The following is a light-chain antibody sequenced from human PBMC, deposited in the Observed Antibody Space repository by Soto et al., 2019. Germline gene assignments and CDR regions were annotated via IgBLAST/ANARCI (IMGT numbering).Light chain of an antibody. J-gene: IGKJ5*01. V-gene: IGKV3-15*01. Sequence: EIVMTQSPATLSVSPGERATLSCRASQSVSSNLAWYQQKPGQAPRLLMYGASTRPTGIPARFSGNGSGTEFTLTISSLQSEDFAVYYCQQYHKWPPITFGQGTRLEIK. CDR3: QQYHKWPPIT. CDR2: GAS. CDR1: QSVSSN.